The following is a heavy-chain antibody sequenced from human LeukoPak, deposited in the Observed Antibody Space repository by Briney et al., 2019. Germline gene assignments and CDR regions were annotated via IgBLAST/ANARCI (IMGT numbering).Heavy chain of an antibody. CDR1: GFTFSNYA. CDR3: AKDHGYSQQGY. D-gene: IGHD5-12*01. Sequence: GGSLRLSCAASGFTFSNYAMSWVRQAPGKGLEWVSAISGSGGSTFYADSVKGRFTISRDNSKNTLYLQMNSLRAEDTAVYYCAKDHGYSQQGYWGQGTLVTVSS. CDR2: ISGSGGST. J-gene: IGHJ4*02. V-gene: IGHV3-23*01.